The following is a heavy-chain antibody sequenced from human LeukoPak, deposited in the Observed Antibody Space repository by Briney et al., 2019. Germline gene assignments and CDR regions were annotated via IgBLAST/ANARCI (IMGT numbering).Heavy chain of an antibody. V-gene: IGHV3-21*01. CDR3: ARDRHKYYYVSSGYPHLGSYGMDV. D-gene: IGHD3-22*01. CDR1: GFTFSSYS. J-gene: IGHJ6*02. CDR2: ISSSSSYI. Sequence: TGGSLRLSCAASGFTFSSYSMNWVRQAPGKGLEWVSSISSSSSYIYYADSVKGRFTISRDNAKNSLYLQMNSLRAEDTAVYYCARDRHKYYYVSSGYPHLGSYGMDVWGQGTTVTVSS.